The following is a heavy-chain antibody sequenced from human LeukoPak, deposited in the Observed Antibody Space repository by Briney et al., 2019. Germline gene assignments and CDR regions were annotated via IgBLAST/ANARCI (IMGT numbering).Heavy chain of an antibody. CDR1: GFTFDDYA. CDR3: AKEYCGGDCYSGWYFDL. V-gene: IGHV3-9*01. CDR2: ISYNSDTI. Sequence: GGSLRLSRAASGFTFDDYAMHWVRQAPGKGLEWVSGISYNSDTIAYAGSVKCRFTISRDNTKNSLYLQMNSLRDDDTALYYCAKEYCGGDCYSGWYFDLWGRGTLVTVSS. J-gene: IGHJ2*01. D-gene: IGHD2-21*02.